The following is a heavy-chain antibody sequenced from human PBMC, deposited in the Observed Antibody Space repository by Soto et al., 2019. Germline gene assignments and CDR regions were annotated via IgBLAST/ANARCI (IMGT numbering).Heavy chain of an antibody. CDR1: GYTFTSYD. V-gene: IGHV1-8*01. CDR3: ESAMAAAGPGFDY. Sequence: ASVKVSCKASGYTFTSYDINWVRQATGQGLEWMGWMNPNSGNTGYAQKFQGRVTMTRNTSISTAYMGLSSLRSEDTAVYYCESAMAAAGPGFDYWGQGTLVTVSS. D-gene: IGHD6-13*01. CDR2: MNPNSGNT. J-gene: IGHJ4*02.